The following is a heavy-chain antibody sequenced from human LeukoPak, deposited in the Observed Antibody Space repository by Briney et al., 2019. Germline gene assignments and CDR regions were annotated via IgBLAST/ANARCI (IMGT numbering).Heavy chain of an antibody. CDR3: ARLASSSWPLYYYYGMDV. D-gene: IGHD6-13*01. CDR1: GYTFTSYD. CDR2: MNPNNGNT. V-gene: IGHV1-8*01. J-gene: IGHJ6*02. Sequence: ASVKVSCKASGYTFTSYDINWVRQATGQGREWMGWMNPNNGNTGYAQKFQGRVTMTRSTSISTAYMELSSLRSEDPAVYYCARLASSSWPLYYYYGMDVWGQGTTVTVSS.